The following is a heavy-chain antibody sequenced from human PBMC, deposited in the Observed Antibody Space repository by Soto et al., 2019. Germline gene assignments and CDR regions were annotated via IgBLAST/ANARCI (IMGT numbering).Heavy chain of an antibody. V-gene: IGHV3-30*19. CDR1: VFTFISYG. J-gene: IGHJ3*01. CDR2: ISYDGSNK. D-gene: IGHD6-13*01. Sequence: GWSLRLSCASSVFTFISYGMQWVRQASGKGLEWVAVISYDGSNKYYADSVKGRFTISRDNSNNTLYLQMNSLRAEDAAVFYCASGIASFAAFDVWGQGTMVTVS. CDR3: ASGIASFAAFDV.